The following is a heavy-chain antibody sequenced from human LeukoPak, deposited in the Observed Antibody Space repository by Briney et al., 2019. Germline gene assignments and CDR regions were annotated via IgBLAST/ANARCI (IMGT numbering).Heavy chain of an antibody. CDR2: ISGSGGST. CDR3: AKDSFGVVIIGWFDP. V-gene: IGHV3-23*01. J-gene: IGHJ5*02. CDR1: GFTFSSYA. Sequence: GGSLRLSCAASGFTFSSYAMSWVRQAPGKGLEWVSAISGSGGSTYYADSVKGRFTISRDNSKNTLYLQMNSLRAEDTAVYYCAKDSFGVVIIGWFDPWGQGTLVTVSS. D-gene: IGHD3-3*01.